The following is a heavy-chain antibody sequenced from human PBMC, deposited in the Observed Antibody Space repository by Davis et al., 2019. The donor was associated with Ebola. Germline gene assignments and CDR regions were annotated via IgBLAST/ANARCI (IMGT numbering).Heavy chain of an antibody. D-gene: IGHD3-22*01. Sequence: GESLKISCAASGFPFSVYFMDWVRLTPGKGLEWVSYISSSSSTIYYADSVKGRFTISRDNAKNSLYLQMNSLRDEDTAVYYCARDHTTYYYDSSGYHTTHAFDIWGQGTMVTVSS. J-gene: IGHJ3*02. CDR2: ISSSSSTI. CDR1: GFPFSVYF. V-gene: IGHV3-48*02. CDR3: ARDHTTYYYDSSGYHTTHAFDI.